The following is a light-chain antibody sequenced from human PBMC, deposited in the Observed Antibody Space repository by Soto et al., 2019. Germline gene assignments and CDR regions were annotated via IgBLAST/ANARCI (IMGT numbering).Light chain of an antibody. CDR3: AAWDDSLSGRVV. J-gene: IGLJ2*01. CDR2: RNN. CDR1: SSNIGSNY. Sequence: QAVVTQPPSASGTPGQRVTISCSGSSSNIGSNYVYWYQQLPGTAPKLLIYRNNQRPSGVPDRFSGSKSGTSASLAISGLGSEDEADYYCAAWDDSLSGRVVFGGGTKLTVL. V-gene: IGLV1-47*01.